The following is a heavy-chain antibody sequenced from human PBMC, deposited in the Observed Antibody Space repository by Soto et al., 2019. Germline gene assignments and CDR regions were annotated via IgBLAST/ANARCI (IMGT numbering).Heavy chain of an antibody. CDR3: ARSDGRY. J-gene: IGHJ4*02. Sequence: SETLSHTCIVSGVSLSMYYWSWIRQPPGKGLEWIGYIYYSGSTNYNPSLKSRVTISVDTSKSQFSLKLSSVTAADTAVYYCARSDGRYWGQGPLVTVS. V-gene: IGHV4-59*01. CDR2: IYYSGST. CDR1: GVSLSMYY.